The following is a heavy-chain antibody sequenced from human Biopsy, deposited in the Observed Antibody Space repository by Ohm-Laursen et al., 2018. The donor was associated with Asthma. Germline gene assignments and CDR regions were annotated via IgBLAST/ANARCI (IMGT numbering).Heavy chain of an antibody. CDR2: ISPIFGSI. CDR1: GGMFGNYA. J-gene: IGHJ6*02. CDR3: AKARCYYFYCDMEV. V-gene: IGHV1-69*13. D-gene: IGHD3-3*01. Sequence: SVKVSCKASGGMFGNYAISWVRQAPGQGLEWMGGISPIFGSIKHAQKFQDRVTISADVFRNTVHLELSSLRSEDTAVLYCAKARCYYFYCDMEVWGQGTTVTVSS.